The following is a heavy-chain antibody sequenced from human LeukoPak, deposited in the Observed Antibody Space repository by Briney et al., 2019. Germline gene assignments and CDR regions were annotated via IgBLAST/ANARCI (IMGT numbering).Heavy chain of an antibody. D-gene: IGHD5-18*01. CDR2: IYSGGST. J-gene: IGHJ4*02. CDR3: ARDVGYSYGLDY. CDR1: GFTVSSNY. Sequence: GGSLRLSCAASGFTVSSNYMSWVRQAPGKGLERVSVIYSGGSTYYADSVKGRFTISRDNSKNTLYLQMNSLRAEDTAVYYCARDVGYSYGLDYWGQGTLVTVSS. V-gene: IGHV3-66*01.